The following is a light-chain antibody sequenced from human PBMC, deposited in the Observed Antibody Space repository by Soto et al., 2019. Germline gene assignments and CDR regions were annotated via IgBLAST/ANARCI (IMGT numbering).Light chain of an antibody. V-gene: IGKV3-20*01. CDR1: QSVSRNY. J-gene: IGKJ2*01. CDR2: GAS. Sequence: EIVLTQSPGTLSLSPGERATLSCRASQSVSRNYLAWYQQKPGQAPRLLIYGASSRATGIPVRFSGSGSGTDFTLTISRLEPEDFAVYYCQQYGSSPYTFGQGTKL. CDR3: QQYGSSPYT.